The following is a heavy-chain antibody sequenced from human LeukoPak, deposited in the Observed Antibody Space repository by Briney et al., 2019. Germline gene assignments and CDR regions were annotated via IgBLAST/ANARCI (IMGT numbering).Heavy chain of an antibody. V-gene: IGHV3-23*01. J-gene: IGHJ4*02. CDR2: ISGSGGST. Sequence: GGSLSLSCAASGFTFSSYAMSWVRQAPGKGLEWVSTISGSGGSTYYADSVKGRFTISRDNSKNTLYLQMNSLRAEDTAVYYCAKLGYCSSTSCGGFDYWGQGTLVTVSS. CDR3: AKLGYCSSTSCGGFDY. D-gene: IGHD2-2*01. CDR1: GFTFSSYA.